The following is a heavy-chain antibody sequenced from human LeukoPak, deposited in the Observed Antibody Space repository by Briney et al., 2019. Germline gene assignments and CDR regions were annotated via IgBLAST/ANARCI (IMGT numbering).Heavy chain of an antibody. D-gene: IGHD5-24*01. CDR2: IWYDGSNK. V-gene: IGHV3-33*01. CDR1: GFTFSSYG. Sequence: GRSLRLSCAASGFTFSSYGMHWVRQAPGKGLEWVAVIWYDGSNKYYADSVKGRFTISRDNSKNTLYQQMNSLRAEDTAVYYCAREEVEDGYNYNYWGQGTLVTVSS. J-gene: IGHJ4*02. CDR3: AREEVEDGYNYNY.